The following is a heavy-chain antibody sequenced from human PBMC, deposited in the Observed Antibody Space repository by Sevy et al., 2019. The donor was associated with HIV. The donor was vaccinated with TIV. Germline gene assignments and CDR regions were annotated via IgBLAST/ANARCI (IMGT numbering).Heavy chain of an antibody. CDR2: ISYDGIIK. CDR3: AREGGYTSAWSPGNY. D-gene: IGHD5-18*01. Sequence: GESLRLSCAASGFTFNTHAMHWVRQAPGKGLEWVALISYDGIIKYYADSVKGRLTISRDNSKNTLSLQMNGLRIEDTAVYYCAREGGYTSAWSPGNYWGQGTLVTVSS. CDR1: GFTFNTHA. V-gene: IGHV3-30*04. J-gene: IGHJ4*02.